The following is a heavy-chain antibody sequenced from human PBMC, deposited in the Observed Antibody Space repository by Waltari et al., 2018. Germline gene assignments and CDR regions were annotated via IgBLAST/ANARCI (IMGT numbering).Heavy chain of an antibody. V-gene: IGHV1-2*07. Sequence: QVQLVQSGAEVKRPGASVTVSCKASGYTSTDYWMDWLGQAPGQGVAWMGWINPNGGGTKNTPKFQGRVTMTRDTSINIAYMDLSRLTDDDTAVYYCARPYGSASFSDFEYWGQGTLVTVSS. CDR1: GYTSTDYW. CDR2: INPNGGGT. D-gene: IGHD3-10*01. J-gene: IGHJ4*02. CDR3: ARPYGSASFSDFEY.